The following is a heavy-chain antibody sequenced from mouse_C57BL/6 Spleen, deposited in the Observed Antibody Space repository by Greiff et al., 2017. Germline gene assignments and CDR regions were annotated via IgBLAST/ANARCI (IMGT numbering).Heavy chain of an antibody. CDR3: ARNTGYFDY. CDR1: GYTFTDYY. J-gene: IGHJ2*01. CDR2: INPNNGGT. V-gene: IGHV1-26*01. Sequence: EVKLQQSGPELVKPGASVKISCKASGYTFTDYYMNWVKQSHGKSLEWIGDINPNNGGTSYNQKFKGKATLTVDKSSSTAYMELRSLTSEDSAVYYCARNTGYFDYWGQGTTLTVSS. D-gene: IGHD4-1*01.